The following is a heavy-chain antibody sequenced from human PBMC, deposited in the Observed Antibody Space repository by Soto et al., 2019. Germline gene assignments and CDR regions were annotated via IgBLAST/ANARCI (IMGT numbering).Heavy chain of an antibody. Sequence: SETLSLTCAVSGGSISSSNWWSWVRQPPGKGLEWIGEIYHSGSTNYNPSLKSRVTISVDTSKNQFSLKLSSVTAADTAVYYCARHPQRITIAANWGQGTLVTVS. CDR3: ARHPQRITIAAN. CDR2: IYHSGST. CDR1: GGSISSSNW. D-gene: IGHD3-3*01. V-gene: IGHV4-4*02. J-gene: IGHJ4*02.